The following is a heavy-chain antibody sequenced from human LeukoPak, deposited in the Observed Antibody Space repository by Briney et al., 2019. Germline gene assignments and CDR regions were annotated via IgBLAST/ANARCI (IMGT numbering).Heavy chain of an antibody. CDR2: MNPNSGNT. CDR1: GYTFTSYD. Sequence: ASVKVSCKASGYTFTSYDINWVRQATGQGLEWMGWMNPNSGNTGYAQKFQGRVTITRNTSISTAYMELSSLRSEDTAVYYCARRYCSSTSCHFDYRGQGTLVTVSS. D-gene: IGHD2-2*01. J-gene: IGHJ4*02. V-gene: IGHV1-8*03. CDR3: ARRYCSSTSCHFDY.